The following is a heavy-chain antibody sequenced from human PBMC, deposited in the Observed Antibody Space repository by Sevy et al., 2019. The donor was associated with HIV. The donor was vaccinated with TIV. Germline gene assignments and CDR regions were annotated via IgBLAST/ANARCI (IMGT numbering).Heavy chain of an antibody. CDR3: AREGCTRPHDY. Sequence: GGSLRLSCAASGFAFYDYSMSWIRQAPGKGLEWVATLSFGCGKINYADSVKGRVTIARDNSKNPFYLQMDNLRVEDTALYYCAREGCTRPHDYWGQGTRVTVSS. D-gene: IGHD2-8*01. CDR2: LSFGCGKI. J-gene: IGHJ4*02. V-gene: IGHV3-23*01. CDR1: GFAFYDYS.